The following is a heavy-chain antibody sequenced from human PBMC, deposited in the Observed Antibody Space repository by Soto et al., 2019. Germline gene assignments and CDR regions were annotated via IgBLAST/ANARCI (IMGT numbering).Heavy chain of an antibody. J-gene: IGHJ6*02. CDR1: GYTFTGYY. D-gene: IGHD6-19*01. CDR2: INPNSGGT. V-gene: IGHV1-2*02. CDR3: ARVEAVAGLYNYHGLDV. Sequence: GASVKVSCKASGYTFTGYYMHWVRQAPGQGLEWMGWINPNSGGTNYTQKFQGRATIIADDSTTTAYLEMSSLRSEDTAIYYCARVEAVAGLYNYHGLDVWGQGTAVTVSS.